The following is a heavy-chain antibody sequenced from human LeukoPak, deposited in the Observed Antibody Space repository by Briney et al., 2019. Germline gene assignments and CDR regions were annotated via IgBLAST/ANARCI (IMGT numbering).Heavy chain of an antibody. Sequence: GGSLRLSCAASGFTFSSYETNWVRQAPGKGLEWVSYISSSGSTIYYADSVKGRFTISRDNAKNSLYLQMNSLRAEDTAVYYCARVSMSYYGSGSQNFDYWGQGTLVTVSS. CDR2: ISSSGSTI. D-gene: IGHD3-10*01. J-gene: IGHJ4*02. CDR3: ARVSMSYYGSGSQNFDY. V-gene: IGHV3-48*03. CDR1: GFTFSSYE.